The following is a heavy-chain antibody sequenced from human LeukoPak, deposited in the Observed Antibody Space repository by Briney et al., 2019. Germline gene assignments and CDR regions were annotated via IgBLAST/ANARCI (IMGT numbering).Heavy chain of an antibody. CDR3: ARDGWAHGAFDY. D-gene: IGHD3-10*01. CDR1: GFTFSSYG. CDR2: IKQDGGEQ. J-gene: IGHJ4*02. Sequence: PGRSLRLSCAASGFTFSSYGMHWVRQAPGKGLEWLANIKQDGGEQHYVDSVKGRFTISRDNAKNSLYLQMDSLRAEDMALYYCARDGWAHGAFDYWGQGVLVTVSS. V-gene: IGHV3-7*01.